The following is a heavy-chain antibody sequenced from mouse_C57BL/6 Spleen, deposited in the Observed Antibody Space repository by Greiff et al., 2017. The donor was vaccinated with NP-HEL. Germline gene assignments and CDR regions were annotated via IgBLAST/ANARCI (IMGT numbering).Heavy chain of an antibody. Sequence: EVQLQQSGAELVKPGASVKLSCTASGFNIKDYYMHWVKQRTEQGLEWIGRIDPEDGETKYVPKFQGKATITADTSSNTAYLQLSSLTSEDTAVYYCARGTVVATEYFDYWGQGTTLTVSS. V-gene: IGHV14-2*01. CDR3: ARGTVVATEYFDY. CDR1: GFNIKDYY. D-gene: IGHD1-1*01. CDR2: IDPEDGET. J-gene: IGHJ2*01.